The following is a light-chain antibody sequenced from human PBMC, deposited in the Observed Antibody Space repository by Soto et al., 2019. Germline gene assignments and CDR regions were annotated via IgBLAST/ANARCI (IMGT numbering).Light chain of an antibody. CDR3: QQYNTYPLT. V-gene: IGKV1-5*03. J-gene: IGKJ4*01. CDR1: ESIGSW. Sequence: DIQMTQSPSTLSASVGDRVSITCRASESIGSWLAWYQQKPGKAPKILINKASNLESGVPSRFSGSGSGTEFTLTISSLQPDDFATYYCQQYNTYPLTFGGGTKVEIK. CDR2: KAS.